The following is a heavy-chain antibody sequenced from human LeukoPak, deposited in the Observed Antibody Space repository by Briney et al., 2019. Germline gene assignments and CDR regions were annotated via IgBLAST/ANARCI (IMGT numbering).Heavy chain of an antibody. V-gene: IGHV3-30*18. CDR1: GFTFSSYG. CDR3: ANWGYSNSSYYYYGMDV. D-gene: IGHD6-6*01. Sequence: PGRSLRLSCAASGFTFSSYGMHWVRQAPGKGLEWVAVISYDGSNKYYADSVKGRFTISRDNSKNTLYLQMNSLRAEDTAVYYCANWGYSNSSYYYYGMDVWGQGTTVTVSS. CDR2: ISYDGSNK. J-gene: IGHJ6*02.